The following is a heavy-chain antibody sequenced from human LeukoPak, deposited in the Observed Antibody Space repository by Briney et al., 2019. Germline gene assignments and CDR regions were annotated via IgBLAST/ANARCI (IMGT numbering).Heavy chain of an antibody. D-gene: IGHD6-19*01. CDR1: GGSFSGYY. CDR2: INHSGST. V-gene: IGHV4-34*01. Sequence: PSETLSLTCAVYGGSFSGYYWSWIRQPPGQGLEWIGEINHSGSTNYNPSLKSRITISIDTSKNQFSLKLNSVTAADTAVYYCARGSGWSAYWGPGTLVTVSS. CDR3: ARGSGWSAY. J-gene: IGHJ4*02.